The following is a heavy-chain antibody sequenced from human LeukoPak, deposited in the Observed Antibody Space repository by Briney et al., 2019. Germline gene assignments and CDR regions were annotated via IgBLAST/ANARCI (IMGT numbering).Heavy chain of an antibody. CDR3: ARTVYYYDSSGYYFDAFDI. CDR1: GYTFTGYY. J-gene: IGHJ3*02. CDR2: INPNSGGT. D-gene: IGHD3-22*01. Sequence: ASVKVSCKASGYTFTGYYMHWVRQAPGQGLEWMGWINPNSGGTNYAQKFQGRVTMTRDTSISTAYMELSRLRSDDTAVYHCARTVYYYDSSGYYFDAFDIWGQGTMVTVSS. V-gene: IGHV1-2*02.